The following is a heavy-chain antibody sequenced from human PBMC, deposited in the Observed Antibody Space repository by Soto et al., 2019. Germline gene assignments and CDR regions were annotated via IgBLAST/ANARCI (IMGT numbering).Heavy chain of an antibody. J-gene: IGHJ5*02. Sequence: SETLSLTCTVYGGSFSDYYWSWIRQSPGKGLEWIGEINHSGSTNYNPSLKSRVTISVDASKNQFSLKLSSVTAADTAVYYCARGIGRNRIGLWFGEPAWDHWFDPWGQGTLVTVSS. CDR2: INHSGST. CDR1: GGSFSDYY. V-gene: IGHV4-34*01. CDR3: ARGIGRNRIGLWFGEPAWDHWFDP. D-gene: IGHD3-10*01.